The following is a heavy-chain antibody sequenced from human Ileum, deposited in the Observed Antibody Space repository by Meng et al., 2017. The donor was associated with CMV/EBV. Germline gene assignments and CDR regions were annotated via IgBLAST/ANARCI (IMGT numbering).Heavy chain of an antibody. D-gene: IGHD3-3*01. Sequence: SGPTLVPPTPPLTLTFTFSGFSPSTSGVGLGWIRQPPGKALEWLALIYLHDDKRYSPSLKSRLTITKDTSKNQVVLTMTNMDPVDTATYYCPHRRGFLEWLYSAGAFDIWGQGTMVTVSS. V-gene: IGHV2-5*01. CDR1: GFSPSTSGVG. J-gene: IGHJ3*02. CDR2: IYLHDDK. CDR3: PHRRGFLEWLYSAGAFDI.